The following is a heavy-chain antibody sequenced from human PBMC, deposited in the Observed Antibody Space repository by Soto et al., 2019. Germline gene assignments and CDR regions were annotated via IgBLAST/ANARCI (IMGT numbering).Heavy chain of an antibody. D-gene: IGHD6-19*01. V-gene: IGHV5-51*01. J-gene: IGHJ4*02. CDR2: INVADSET. Sequence: PGESLKISCKGSGYSFTNYWIGWVRQMPGKGLEWVGIINVADSETRYSPSFQGQVTISVDKSISTAYLQWSSLKASDSAMYYCLLSLPHRSGWYEWGQGTLVTVYS. CDR1: GYSFTNYW. CDR3: LLSLPHRSGWYE.